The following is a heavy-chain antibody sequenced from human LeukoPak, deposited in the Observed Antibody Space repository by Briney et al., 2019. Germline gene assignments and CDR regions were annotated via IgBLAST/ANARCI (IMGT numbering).Heavy chain of an antibody. CDR1: GFTFSRDS. CDR3: ATQGTSAQFDP. V-gene: IGHV3-21*01. CDR2: ISASSKYL. Sequence: KSGGSLRLPCAASGFTFSRDSMNWVRQAPGKGLEWVSSISASSKYLKYADSVKGRFTISRDDANNLLFLQMNSLRADDTAVYYCATQGTSAQFDPWGQGTLVTVSS. D-gene: IGHD3-10*01. J-gene: IGHJ5*02.